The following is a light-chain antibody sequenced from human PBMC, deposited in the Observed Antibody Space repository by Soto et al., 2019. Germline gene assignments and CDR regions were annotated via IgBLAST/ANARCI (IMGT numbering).Light chain of an antibody. Sequence: QSALTQPASVSGSPGQSITISCSGTNSDIGAYDYVSWYQQHPGKPPKLIIYNVNNRPSGVSFRFSGSKSANKASLTISGLQTEDEADYYCLSHTTRRIYVFGPGTKLTVL. J-gene: IGLJ1*01. CDR3: LSHTTRRIYV. CDR1: NSDIGAYDY. CDR2: NVN. V-gene: IGLV2-14*03.